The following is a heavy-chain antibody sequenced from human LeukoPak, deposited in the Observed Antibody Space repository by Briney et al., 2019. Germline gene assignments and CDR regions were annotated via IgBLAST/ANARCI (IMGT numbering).Heavy chain of an antibody. D-gene: IGHD6-19*01. Sequence: SETLSLTCTVSGGSINNYRWSWIRQPPGKGLEWIGSIYYSGSTYYNPSLKSRVTISVDTSKNQFSLKLSSVTAADTAVYYCARDPSVANGMDVWGQGTTVTVSS. CDR2: IYYSGST. CDR3: ARDPSVANGMDV. J-gene: IGHJ6*02. CDR1: GGSINNYR. V-gene: IGHV4-59*12.